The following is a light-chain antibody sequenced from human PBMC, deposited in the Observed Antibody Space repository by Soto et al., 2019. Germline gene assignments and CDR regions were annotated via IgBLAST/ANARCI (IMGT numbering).Light chain of an antibody. CDR2: EVT. V-gene: IGLV2-14*01. CDR3: SSSTATSTWV. CDR1: SSDVGGY. Sequence: QSVLTQPASVSGSPGQSITISCTATSSDVGGYVSWYQQHPGKAPKLMIYEVTNRPSGVSNRFSGSKSGNTASLTISGLQSEDEADYYCSSSTATSTWVFGGGTQLTVL. J-gene: IGLJ3*02.